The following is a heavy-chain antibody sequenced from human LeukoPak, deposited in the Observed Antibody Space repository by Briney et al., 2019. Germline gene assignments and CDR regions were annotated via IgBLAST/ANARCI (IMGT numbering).Heavy chain of an antibody. V-gene: IGHV1-2*04. D-gene: IGHD3-10*01. J-gene: IGHJ4*02. CDR1: GYTFTGYY. CDR3: AREDGSGSYSEQPQPLGY. Sequence: ASVKVSCKASGYTFTGYYMHWVRQAPGQGLEWMGWINPNSGGTNYAQKFQGWVTMTRDTSISTAYMELSRLRSDDTAVYYCAREDGSGSYSEQPQPLGYWGQGTLVTVSS. CDR2: INPNSGGT.